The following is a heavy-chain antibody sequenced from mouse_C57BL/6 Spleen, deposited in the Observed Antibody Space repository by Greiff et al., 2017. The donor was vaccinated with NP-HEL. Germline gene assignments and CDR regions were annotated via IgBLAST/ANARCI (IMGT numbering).Heavy chain of an antibody. D-gene: IGHD2-1*01. CDR2: INPNNGGT. CDR3: AIIYYGNFYYAMDY. Sequence: VQLQQSGPELVKPGASVKISCKASGYTFTDYYMNWVKQSHGKSLEWIGDINPNNGGTSYNQKFKGKATLTVDKSSSTAYMELRSLTSEDSAVYYCAIIYYGNFYYAMDYWGQGTSVTVSS. CDR1: GYTFTDYY. V-gene: IGHV1-26*01. J-gene: IGHJ4*01.